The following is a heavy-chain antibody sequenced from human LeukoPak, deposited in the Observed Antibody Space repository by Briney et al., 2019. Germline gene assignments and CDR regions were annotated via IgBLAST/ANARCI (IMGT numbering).Heavy chain of an antibody. D-gene: IGHD3-10*01. CDR3: ARDHGSAYYRAPRH. Sequence: ASVKVSCKASGYIFTNYYMHWVRQAPGQGLEWMGTINPSGGSTTYAQKFQGRDTMTRDTSTSTVYMELSSLRSEDTAVYYCARDHGSAYYRAPRHWGQGTLVTVSS. J-gene: IGHJ4*02. CDR1: GYIFTNYY. V-gene: IGHV1-46*01. CDR2: INPSGGST.